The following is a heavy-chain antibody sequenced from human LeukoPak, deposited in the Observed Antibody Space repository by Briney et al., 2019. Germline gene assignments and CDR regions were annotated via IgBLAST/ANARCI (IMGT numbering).Heavy chain of an antibody. J-gene: IGHJ3*02. CDR1: GGSISSSSYY. CDR2: IYYSGST. V-gene: IGHV4-39*02. D-gene: IGHD3-22*01. CDR3: ARDGSSGLRTFEI. Sequence: SETLSLTCTVSGGSISSSSYYWGWIRQPPGKGLEWIGSIYYSGSTYYNPSLKSRVTISVDTSKNQFSLKLSSVTAADTAVYYCARDGSSGLRTFEIWGQGTMVTVSS.